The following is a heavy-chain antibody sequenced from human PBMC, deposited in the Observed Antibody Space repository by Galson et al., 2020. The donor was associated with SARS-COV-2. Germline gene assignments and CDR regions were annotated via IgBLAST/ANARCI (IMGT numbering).Heavy chain of an antibody. V-gene: IGHV3-30-3*01. D-gene: IGHD4-17*01. J-gene: IGHJ4*02. Sequence: GGSLRLSCAASGFTFNTYAVHWFRQAPGKGLDWVAVISYDGTNKYYAESVKGRFTISRDNSRTSLSLQMSSLRAEDTAVYYCARGTTVTTNGPSDFWGQGTLVTVST. CDR2: ISYDGTNK. CDR3: ARGTTVTTNGPSDF. CDR1: GFTFNTYA.